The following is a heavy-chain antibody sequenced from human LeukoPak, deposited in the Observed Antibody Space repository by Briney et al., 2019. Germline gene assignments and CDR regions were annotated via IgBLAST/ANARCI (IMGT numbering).Heavy chain of an antibody. J-gene: IGHJ2*01. V-gene: IGHV3-72*01. CDR2: TRNKANSYTT. D-gene: IGHD2-2*01. CDR3: ARSDCSSTSCSGYFDL. Sequence: GGSLRLSCAASGFTFSDHYMDWVRQAPGKGLEWVGRTRNKANSYTTEYAASVKGRFTISRDDSKNSLYLQMNSLKTEDTAVYYCARSDCSSTSCSGYFDLWGRGTLVTVSS. CDR1: GFTFSDHY.